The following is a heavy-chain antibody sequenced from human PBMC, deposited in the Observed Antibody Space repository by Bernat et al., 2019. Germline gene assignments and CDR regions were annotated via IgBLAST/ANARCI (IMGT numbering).Heavy chain of an antibody. CDR3: ARMTYYYDSSGYSPSFDY. Sequence: QVQLVQSGAELKKPGASVKFSCKASGYTFTGYYMHWVRQAPGQGLGWMGWINPNSGGTNYAQKVQGWVTMTRDTSISTAYMELSRLRSDDTAVYYCARMTYYYDSSGYSPSFDYWGHGTLVTVSS. V-gene: IGHV1-2*04. J-gene: IGHJ4*01. CDR1: GYTFTGYY. D-gene: IGHD3-22*01. CDR2: INPNSGGT.